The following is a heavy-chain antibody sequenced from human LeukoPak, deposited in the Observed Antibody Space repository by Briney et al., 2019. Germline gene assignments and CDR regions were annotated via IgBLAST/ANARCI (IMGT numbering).Heavy chain of an antibody. CDR1: GGSISSGDYY. CDR2: IYYSGST. Sequence: SETLSLTCTVSGGSISSGDYYWSWIRQPPGKGLEWIGYIYYSGSTYYNPSLKSRVTISVDTSKNQFSLKLSSVTAADTAVYYCARLKLDCTSAACHTGYFDYWGQGTLVTVSS. D-gene: IGHD2-2*02. J-gene: IGHJ4*02. CDR3: ARLKLDCTSAACHTGYFDY. V-gene: IGHV4-30-4*08.